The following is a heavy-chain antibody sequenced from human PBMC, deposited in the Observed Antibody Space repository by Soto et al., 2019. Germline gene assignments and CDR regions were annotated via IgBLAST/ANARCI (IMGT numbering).Heavy chain of an antibody. CDR2: MNPNSGNT. Sequence: ASVKVSCKASGYTFTSYDINWVRQATGQGLEWMGWMNPNSGNTGYAQKFQGRVTMTRNTSISTAYMELSSLRSEDTAVYYCARVSWQQLAKPNWFDPWGQGTLVTVSS. CDR3: ARVSWQQLAKPNWFDP. V-gene: IGHV1-8*01. CDR1: GYTFTSYD. J-gene: IGHJ5*02. D-gene: IGHD6-13*01.